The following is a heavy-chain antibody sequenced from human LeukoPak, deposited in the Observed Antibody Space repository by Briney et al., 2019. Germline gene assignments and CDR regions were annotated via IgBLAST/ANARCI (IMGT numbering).Heavy chain of an antibody. J-gene: IGHJ5*02. D-gene: IGHD3-10*01. CDR3: ARGVSQIRGMWFDP. V-gene: IGHV4-61*02. CDR1: GDSISSGTFY. CDR2: IQTSGAT. Sequence: SQTLSLTCTVPGDSISSGTFYWSWIRQPAGTGLEWIGRIQTSGATNYNPSPASRATISVYTSKNQLSLKVNSVTAADTAVYYCARGVSQIRGMWFDPWGQGTLVTVSS.